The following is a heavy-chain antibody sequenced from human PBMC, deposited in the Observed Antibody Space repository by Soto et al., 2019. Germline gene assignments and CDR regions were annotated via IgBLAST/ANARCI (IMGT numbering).Heavy chain of an antibody. CDR2: ISYDGSNK. CDR3: VREGQVWSNWLDP. CDR1: GFTFINYA. V-gene: IGHV3-30-3*01. Sequence: GGSLRLSCAASGFTFINYAIHWVRQAPGKGLEWVTVISYDGSNKYYADSVKGRFTISRDNSKNTLFLQMNSLRPDDTAVYYCVREGQVWSNWLDPWGQGTLVTVSS. D-gene: IGHD2-8*02. J-gene: IGHJ5*02.